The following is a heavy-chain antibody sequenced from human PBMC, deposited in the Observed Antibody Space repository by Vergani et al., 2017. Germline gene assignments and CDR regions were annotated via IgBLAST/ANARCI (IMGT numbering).Heavy chain of an antibody. V-gene: IGHV4-59*08. CDR1: GGSISSYY. CDR3: ARLSGSYYADY. Sequence: QVQLQESGPGLVKPSETLSLTCTVSGGSISSYYWSWIRQPPGKGLEWIGYIYYSGSTNSNPSLKSRVTISVDTSKNQFSLKLSSVTAADTAVYYCARLSGSYYADYWGQGTLVTVSS. J-gene: IGHJ4*02. D-gene: IGHD1-26*01. CDR2: IYYSGST.